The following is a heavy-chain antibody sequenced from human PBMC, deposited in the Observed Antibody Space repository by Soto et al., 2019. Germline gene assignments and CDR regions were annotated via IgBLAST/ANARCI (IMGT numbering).Heavy chain of an antibody. Sequence: EVQLVESGGGLVQPGRSLRLSCVASGFTADDYALHWVRQAPGKGLEWVSGISSNSDTIHYADPVKGRFTISRDNAKNSLFLQMNSLRPEDPAVYYCAIDMKWGGMTTIHGCDSWGQGTLVTVSS. J-gene: IGHJ4*02. V-gene: IGHV3-9*02. D-gene: IGHD4-17*01. CDR2: ISSNSDTI. CDR3: AIDMKWGGMTTIHGCDS. CDR1: GFTADDYA.